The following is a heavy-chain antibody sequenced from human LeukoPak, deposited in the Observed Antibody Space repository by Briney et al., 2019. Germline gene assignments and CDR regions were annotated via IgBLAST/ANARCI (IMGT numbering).Heavy chain of an antibody. Sequence: GGSLRLSCAASGFTFSSYGMHWVRQAPGKGLEWVALIWYDGSNKYYADSVEGRLTISRDNSKNTLYLQMNSLRAEDTAVYYCAREGPRGNSQFDYWGQGTLVTVSS. CDR1: GFTFSSYG. CDR3: AREGPRGNSQFDY. V-gene: IGHV3-33*01. D-gene: IGHD2/OR15-2a*01. CDR2: IWYDGSNK. J-gene: IGHJ4*02.